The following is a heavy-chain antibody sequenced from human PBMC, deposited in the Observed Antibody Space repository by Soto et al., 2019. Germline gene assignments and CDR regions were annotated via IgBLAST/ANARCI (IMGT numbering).Heavy chain of an antibody. CDR3: AVHSTTWFRDYFQN. CDR1: GFTFSDAW. J-gene: IGHJ1*01. CDR2: IKSKTDGGTI. D-gene: IGHD3-10*01. Sequence: EVQLEESGGDLVKPGGSLTLSCVASGFTFSDAWMSWVRQAPGKGLEWVGRIKSKTDGGTIDYAAPVKGRFTISRHDSRNRLYLEINSLKTEDTAVYYCAVHSTTWFRDYFQNWGQGTRVTVSS. V-gene: IGHV3-15*01.